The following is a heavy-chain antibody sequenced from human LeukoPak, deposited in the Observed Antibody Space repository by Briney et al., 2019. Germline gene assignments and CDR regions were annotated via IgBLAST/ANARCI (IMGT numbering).Heavy chain of an antibody. CDR3: ARESWWNGVRYDY. D-gene: IGHD2-8*02. CDR1: RFTFSNYW. J-gene: IGHJ4*02. V-gene: IGHV3-7*01. Sequence: GGPLRLSCVASRFTFSNYWMSWVRQAPGKGLEWVANIKQDGSEKYYVDSVKGRFTISRDNAKNSLYLQMNSLRAEDTAVYYCARESWWNGVRYDYWGQGTLVTVSS. CDR2: IKQDGSEK.